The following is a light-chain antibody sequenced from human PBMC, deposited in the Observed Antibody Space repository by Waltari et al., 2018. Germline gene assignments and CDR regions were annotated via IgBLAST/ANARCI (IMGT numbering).Light chain of an antibody. V-gene: IGLV1-44*01. Sequence: QSVLTQPPSASGAPGQRVTISCSGSSSNIGSNIVNWYQHLPGTAPQLLIYNNEQRPSGVPDRISGSKSGTSASLAISGLQSEDEADYYCAAWDDSLNGPVFGGGTKLTVL. CDR2: NNE. J-gene: IGLJ2*01. CDR3: AAWDDSLNGPV. CDR1: SSNIGSNI.